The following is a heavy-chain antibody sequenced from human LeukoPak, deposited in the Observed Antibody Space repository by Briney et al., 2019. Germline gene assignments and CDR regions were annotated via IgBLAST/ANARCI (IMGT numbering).Heavy chain of an antibody. CDR1: GFTFRSYG. V-gene: IGHV3-48*01. CDR2: ISSAGGNI. D-gene: IGHD4-11*01. Sequence: GGSLRLSCAASGFTFRSYGLSWFRQAPGKGLEWVSYISSAGGNINYADSVKGRFIISRDNGKNSLYLQMNSLRAEDTAVYYCASVTIAVTTYNWFDPWGQGTLVTVSS. J-gene: IGHJ5*02. CDR3: ASVTIAVTTYNWFDP.